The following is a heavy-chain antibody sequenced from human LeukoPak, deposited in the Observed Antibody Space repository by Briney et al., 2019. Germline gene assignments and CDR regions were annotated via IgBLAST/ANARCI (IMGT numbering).Heavy chain of an antibody. CDR1: GFTFSNFA. V-gene: IGHV3-21*01. Sequence: GGSLRLSCAASGFTFSNFAMNWARQAPGKGLEWVSSISSSSSYIHYADSVKGRFTISRDNAKNSLYLQMNSLRAEDTAVYYCAKELGSSSWEMDYWGQGTLATVSS. CDR3: AKELGSSSWEMDY. J-gene: IGHJ4*02. CDR2: ISSSSSYI. D-gene: IGHD6-6*01.